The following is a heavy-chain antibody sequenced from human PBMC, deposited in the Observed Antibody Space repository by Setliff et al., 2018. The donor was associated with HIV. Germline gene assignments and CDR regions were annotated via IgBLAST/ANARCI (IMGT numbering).Heavy chain of an antibody. V-gene: IGHV3-30*04. CDR3: VRGPRRKMVGTTTMGHLDS. CDR2: ISYDGSNK. J-gene: IGHJ4*02. Sequence: GGSLRLSCTTSGFTFGVYAMTWVRQAPGKGLEWVAVISYDGSNKYYADSVKGRFSISRDNSKNTVYLRLNTARADDTAVYFCVRGPRRKMVGTTTMGHLDSWGRGIEVTVSS. D-gene: IGHD2-21*02. CDR1: GFTFGVYA.